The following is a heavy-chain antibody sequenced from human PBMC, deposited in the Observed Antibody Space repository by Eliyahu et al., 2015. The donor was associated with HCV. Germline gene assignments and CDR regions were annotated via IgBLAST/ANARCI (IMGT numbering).Heavy chain of an antibody. CDR3: ASGGGGIAVAGTGGWFDP. V-gene: IGHV4-59*01. Sequence: QVQLQESGPGLVKPSXTLSLTXTVSXXSIXTYYXSWIRQPPGKGLXWIGYIHYXGSTNYNPSLKSRVTISLDTSKNQFSLSLTSVTAADTAVYYCASGGGGIAVAGTGGWFDPWGQGTLVTVSS. CDR1: XXSIXTYY. CDR2: IHYXGST. D-gene: IGHD6-19*01. J-gene: IGHJ5*02.